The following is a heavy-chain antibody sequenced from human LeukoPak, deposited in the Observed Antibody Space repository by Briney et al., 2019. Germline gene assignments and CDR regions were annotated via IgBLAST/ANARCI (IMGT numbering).Heavy chain of an antibody. Sequence: GGSLRLSCAASGFTFSSYGMHWVRQAPGKGLEWVAVISYDGSNKYYADSVKGRFTISRDNSKNTLYLQMNSLRAEDTAVYYCARDLGAAPPNGGMDVWGQGTTVTVSS. CDR1: GFTFSSYG. CDR3: ARDLGAAPPNGGMDV. CDR2: ISYDGSNK. D-gene: IGHD1-26*01. V-gene: IGHV3-30*19. J-gene: IGHJ6*02.